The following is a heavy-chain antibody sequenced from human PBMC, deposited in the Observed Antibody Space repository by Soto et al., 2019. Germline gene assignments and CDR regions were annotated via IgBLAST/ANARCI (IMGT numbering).Heavy chain of an antibody. CDR2: IAYDGSNK. CDR3: AKDQCCSGGSCYPWYFDS. D-gene: IGHD2-15*01. CDR1: GFTFSSYG. J-gene: IGHJ4*02. V-gene: IGHV3-30*18. Sequence: GGSLRLSCAASGFTFSSYGMHWVRQAPGKGLEWVAVIAYDGSNKYYADSVKGRFTISRDNSKNTLYLQMNSLRAEDTAVYYCAKDQCCSGGSCYPWYFDSWGQGTMVTVS.